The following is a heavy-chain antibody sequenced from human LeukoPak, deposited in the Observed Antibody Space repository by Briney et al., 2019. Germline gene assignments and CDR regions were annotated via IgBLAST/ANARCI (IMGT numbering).Heavy chain of an antibody. Sequence: PSETLSLTCAVYGGSFSGYYWSWIRQPPGKGLEWIGEINHSGSTNYNPSLKSRVTISVDTSKNQFSLRLSSVTAADTAVYYCVGVDIVAMSADYWGQGTLVTVSS. CDR1: GGSFSGYY. D-gene: IGHD5-12*01. CDR3: VGVDIVAMSADY. J-gene: IGHJ4*02. V-gene: IGHV4-34*01. CDR2: INHSGST.